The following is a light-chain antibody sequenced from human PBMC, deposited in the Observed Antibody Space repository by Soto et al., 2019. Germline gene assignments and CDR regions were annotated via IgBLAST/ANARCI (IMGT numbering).Light chain of an antibody. V-gene: IGLV2-14*01. CDR1: TNDIGSYNY. CDR2: EVT. J-gene: IGLJ3*02. Sequence: QSALTQPASVSGSPGQSITLSCAGTTNDIGSYNYVSWFQQHPGEAPKLIIFEVTHRPSGISTRFSGSKSGNTDSLTISDLQAEDEALYYCSSYTFSTTLRVFGGGTKLTVL. CDR3: SSYTFSTTLRV.